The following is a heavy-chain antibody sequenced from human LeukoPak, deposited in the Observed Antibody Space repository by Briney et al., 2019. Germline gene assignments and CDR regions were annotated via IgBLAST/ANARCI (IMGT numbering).Heavy chain of an antibody. CDR2: IYYSGST. D-gene: IGHD6-19*01. V-gene: IGHV4-59*08. J-gene: IGHJ5*02. Sequence: SEALYLTCTGSGGSISCYYRGWIRQRPGKGLGGIGDIYYSGSTNYNPPLKSRDTLSVDTPKHQFSLKLSSVTDADTGVYYCARHGVRPGIAVAGTFWFDPWGQGTLVTVSS. CDR3: ARHGVRPGIAVAGTFWFDP. CDR1: GGSISCYY.